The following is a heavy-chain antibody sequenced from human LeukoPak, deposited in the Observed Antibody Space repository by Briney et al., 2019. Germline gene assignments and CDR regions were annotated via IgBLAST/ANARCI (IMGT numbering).Heavy chain of an antibody. J-gene: IGHJ3*02. CDR1: GFTFSNYA. Sequence: GGSLRLSCAPSGFTFSNYAMSWVRQAPGKGLAWVSGISGSGGSTYYADSVKGRFTISRDNSKNTLYLQMNSLRAEDTAVYYCAKSGYGSGSYLGAFDIWGQGTMVTVSS. V-gene: IGHV3-23*01. D-gene: IGHD3-10*01. CDR3: AKSGYGSGSYLGAFDI. CDR2: ISGSGGST.